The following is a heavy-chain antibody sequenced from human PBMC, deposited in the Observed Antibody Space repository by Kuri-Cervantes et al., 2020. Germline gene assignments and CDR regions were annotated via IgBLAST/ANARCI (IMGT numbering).Heavy chain of an antibody. CDR2: IYPGDSDT. CDR1: GYSFTSYW. Sequence: GGSLRLSCKGSGYSFTSYWIGWVRQMPGKGLEWMGIIYPGDSDTRCSPSFQGQVTISADKSISTAYLQWSSLKASDTAMYYCARGSSEDDAVAFDIWGQGTMVTVSS. CDR3: ARGSSEDDAVAFDI. J-gene: IGHJ3*02. D-gene: IGHD2-15*01. V-gene: IGHV5-51*01.